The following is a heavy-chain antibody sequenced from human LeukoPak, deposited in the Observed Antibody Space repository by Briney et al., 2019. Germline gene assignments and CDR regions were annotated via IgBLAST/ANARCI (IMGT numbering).Heavy chain of an antibody. D-gene: IGHD3-3*01. J-gene: IGHJ3*01. CDR3: ARDPETIFGAKYAFDV. Sequence: GGSLRLSCAVSGFTFSNYWMSWVRQAPGKGLEWVANIKQDGSEKYYVDSVKGRFTISRDNAKNSLYLQLNNLRAEDTAVYYCARDPETIFGAKYAFDVWGQGTLVTISP. V-gene: IGHV3-7*01. CDR2: IKQDGSEK. CDR1: GFTFSNYW.